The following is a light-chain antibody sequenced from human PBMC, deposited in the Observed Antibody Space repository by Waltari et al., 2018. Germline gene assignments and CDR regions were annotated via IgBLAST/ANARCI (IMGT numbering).Light chain of an antibody. J-gene: IGLJ3*02. CDR2: RDT. Sequence: SYELTQPLSVSVALGQTASITCGGNNIESQDVHWYQQKSGQAPVLVLFRDTNRASGIPERFSGSNSGNTATLTITRAQAGDEADYYCQVWDSRSSWVFGGGTKLTVL. V-gene: IGLV3-9*01. CDR3: QVWDSRSSWV. CDR1: NIESQD.